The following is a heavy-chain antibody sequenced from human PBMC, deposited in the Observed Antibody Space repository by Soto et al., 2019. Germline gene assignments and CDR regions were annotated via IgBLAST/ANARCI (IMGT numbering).Heavy chain of an antibody. Sequence: QVQLVQSGAEVKKPGASVKVSCKASGYTFSSYGFSWVRQAPGQGLEWMGWISAYNGNTDYAQKLQGRVTMTTDTSTSTAYMELRSLRSDDTAVYYCARDWGRGQFLTNKDYWGQGTLVTVSS. CDR2: ISAYNGNT. CDR3: ARDWGRGQFLTNKDY. J-gene: IGHJ4*02. CDR1: GYTFSSYG. V-gene: IGHV1-18*01. D-gene: IGHD3-9*01.